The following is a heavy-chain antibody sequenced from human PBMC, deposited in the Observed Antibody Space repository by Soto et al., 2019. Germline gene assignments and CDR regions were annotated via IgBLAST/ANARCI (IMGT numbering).Heavy chain of an antibody. V-gene: IGHV5-51*01. D-gene: IGHD3-16*02. CDR1: GYSFTSYW. Sequence: GESLKISCKGSGYSFTSYWIGWVRQMPGKGLEWMGIIYPGDSDTRYSPSFQGQVTISADKSISTAYLQWSSLKASDTAMYYCARHLSDYVWGSYRYLDAFDIWGQGTMVTV. CDR2: IYPGDSDT. J-gene: IGHJ3*02. CDR3: ARHLSDYVWGSYRYLDAFDI.